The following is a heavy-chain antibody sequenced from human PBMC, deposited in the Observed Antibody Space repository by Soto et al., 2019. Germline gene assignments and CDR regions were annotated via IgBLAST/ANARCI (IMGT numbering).Heavy chain of an antibody. V-gene: IGHV1-18*04. CDR2: ISAYNGNT. J-gene: IGHJ4*02. Sequence: GASVKVSCKTSRYTFTSYGMSWVRQAPVQGLEWMGWISAYNGNTNYEQKLQGRFTMTTDTSTSTAYMELRSLRYDDTAVYYCARDSTQKWLRRLGSGFDYWGQGTLVTVSS. CDR1: RYTFTSYG. CDR3: ARDSTQKWLRRLGSGFDY. D-gene: IGHD5-12*01.